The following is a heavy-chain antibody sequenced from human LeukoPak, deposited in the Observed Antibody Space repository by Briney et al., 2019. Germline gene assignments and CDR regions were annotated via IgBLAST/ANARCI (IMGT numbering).Heavy chain of an antibody. J-gene: IGHJ4*02. D-gene: IGHD3-22*01. Sequence: GGSLRLSCAASGFTFDDYGMSWVRQAPGKGLEWVSGINWNGGSTGYADSVKGRFTISRDNSKNTLYLQMNSLRAEDTAVYYCAKDTATMIVTVGCDYWGQGTLVTVSS. CDR1: GFTFDDYG. CDR2: INWNGGST. CDR3: AKDTATMIVTVGCDY. V-gene: IGHV3-20*04.